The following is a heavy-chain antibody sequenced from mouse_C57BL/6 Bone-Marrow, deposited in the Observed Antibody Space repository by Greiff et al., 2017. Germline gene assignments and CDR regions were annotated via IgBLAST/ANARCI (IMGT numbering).Heavy chain of an antibody. Sequence: QVQLQQPGAELVKPGASVKMSCKASGYTFPSYWITWVKQRPGQGLEWIGDIYPGSGSTNYNEKFKSKATLTVDTSSSTAYMQLSSLTSEDSAVYYCAREGDDYDEGYYAMDYWGQGTSVTVSS. CDR3: AREGDDYDEGYYAMDY. CDR2: IYPGSGST. D-gene: IGHD2-4*01. V-gene: IGHV1-55*01. CDR1: GYTFPSYW. J-gene: IGHJ4*01.